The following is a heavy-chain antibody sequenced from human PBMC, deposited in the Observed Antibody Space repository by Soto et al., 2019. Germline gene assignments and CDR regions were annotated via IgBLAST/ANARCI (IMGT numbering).Heavy chain of an antibody. D-gene: IGHD3-3*01. CDR3: AREGILGLFDAYDL. CDR1: VFTSSG. Sequence: ASVHGSCKASVFTSSGVSWVRQALGQRLEWMGWISTHNGNTIYAQKFQGRVIMTMDTSTTTVYMELRSLRPDDTAVYLCAREGILGLFDAYDLWGQGTMVTVSS. CDR2: ISTHNGNT. V-gene: IGHV1-18*04. J-gene: IGHJ3*01.